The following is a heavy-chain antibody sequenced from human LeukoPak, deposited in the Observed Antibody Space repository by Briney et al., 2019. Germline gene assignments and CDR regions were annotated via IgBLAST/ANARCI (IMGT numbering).Heavy chain of an antibody. CDR1: GFTFSSYG. D-gene: IGHD5-18*01. CDR2: IWYDGSNK. CDR3: ARDEDPAMAPFDY. J-gene: IGHJ4*02. Sequence: GRSLRLSCAASGFTFSSYGMHWVRQAPGKGLEWVAVIWYDGSNKYYADSVKGRFTISRDNSKNTLYLQMNSLRAEDTAVYYCARDEDPAMAPFDYWGQGTLVTVSS. V-gene: IGHV3-33*01.